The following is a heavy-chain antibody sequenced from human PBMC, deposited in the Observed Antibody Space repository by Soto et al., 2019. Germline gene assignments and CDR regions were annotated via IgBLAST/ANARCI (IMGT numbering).Heavy chain of an antibody. V-gene: IGHV2-5*02. D-gene: IGHD6-19*01. Sequence: QITLKESGPTLVKPPQTLTLTCTFSGFSLSSTRLAVGWIRQPPGKALEWLALIYWDDDKRYSPFLKSRPTNTRGTSKNQVVLTMSDMAPVDTGRYYCAHIVVAGVGYYFDYWGQGTLVTVSS. CDR3: AHIVVAGVGYYFDY. CDR2: IYWDDDK. J-gene: IGHJ4*02. CDR1: GFSLSSTRLA.